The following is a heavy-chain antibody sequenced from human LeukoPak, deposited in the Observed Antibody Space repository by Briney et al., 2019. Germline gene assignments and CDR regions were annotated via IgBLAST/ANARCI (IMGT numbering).Heavy chain of an antibody. D-gene: IGHD6-19*01. CDR2: IYYSGST. J-gene: IGHJ6*02. CDR1: GGSISSYY. V-gene: IGHV4-59*08. CDR3: ARLPGIAVAGSRYYYYGMDV. Sequence: PSETLSLTCTVSGGSISSYYWSWIRQPPGKGLEWIGYIYYSGSTNYNPSLKSRVTISVDTSKNQFSLKLSSVTAADTAVYYCARLPGIAVAGSRYYYYGMDVWGQGTTVTVSS.